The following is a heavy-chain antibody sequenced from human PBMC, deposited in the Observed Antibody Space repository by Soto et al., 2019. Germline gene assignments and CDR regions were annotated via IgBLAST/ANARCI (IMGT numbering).Heavy chain of an antibody. V-gene: IGHV4-59*01. J-gene: IGHJ6*02. CDR3: ARDLWGYCGTDCYPLDV. CDR1: GGSISGYY. D-gene: IGHD2-21*02. CDR2: MYNTGST. Sequence: PSETLPLTCTVSGGSISGYYWSWIRQPPGKGLEWIGYMYNTGSTVYNPSFKSRVTISVDTSKNQFSLKLNSVTAADTAVHYCARDLWGYCGTDCYPLDVWGQGTTVTVSS.